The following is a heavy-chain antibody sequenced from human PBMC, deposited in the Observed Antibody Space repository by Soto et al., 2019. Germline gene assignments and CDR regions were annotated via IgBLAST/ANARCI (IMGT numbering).Heavy chain of an antibody. CDR2: IYHSGST. D-gene: IGHD3-10*01. Sequence: SETLSLTCAVSGGSISSGGYSWSWIRQPPGKGLEWIGYIYHSGSTYYNPSLKSRVTISVDRSKNQFSLKLSSVTAADTAVYYCAAGGGLPWYYWGQGTLVTISS. J-gene: IGHJ4*02. CDR3: AAGGGLPWYY. CDR1: GGSISSGGYS. V-gene: IGHV4-30-2*01.